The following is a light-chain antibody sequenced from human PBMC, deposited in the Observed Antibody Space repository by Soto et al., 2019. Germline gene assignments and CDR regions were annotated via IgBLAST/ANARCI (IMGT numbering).Light chain of an antibody. CDR2: DAS. Sequence: DIQMTQSPSTLSASVGDRVTITCRASQSISSWLAWYQQKPGKAPKLLIYDASSLESGVPSRFSGSRSGTEFTLNLSSLQPDDFASYYCQQYNSYSLTFGGGTKVEIK. CDR3: QQYNSYSLT. CDR1: QSISSW. V-gene: IGKV1-5*01. J-gene: IGKJ4*01.